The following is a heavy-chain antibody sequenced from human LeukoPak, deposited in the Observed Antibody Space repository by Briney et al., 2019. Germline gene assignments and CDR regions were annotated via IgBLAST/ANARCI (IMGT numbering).Heavy chain of an antibody. J-gene: IGHJ6*02. CDR1: GYTFTSYG. V-gene: IGHV1-18*01. CDR2: ISAYNGNT. Sequence: WASVKVSSKASGYTFTSYGISWVRPAPGQGLEWMGWISAYNGNTNYAQKLQGRVTMTTDTSTSTAYMELRSLRSDDTAVYYCARDPGVYSSMDVWGQGTTVTVSS. CDR3: ARDPGVYSSMDV. D-gene: IGHD3-10*01.